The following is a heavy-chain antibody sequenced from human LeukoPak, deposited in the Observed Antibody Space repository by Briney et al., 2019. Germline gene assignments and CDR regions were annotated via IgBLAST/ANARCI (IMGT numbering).Heavy chain of an antibody. Sequence: GASVKVSCKASGGTFSSYAISWVRQAPGQGLEWMGGIIPIFGTANYAHKFQGRVTITADESTNTAYLELNRLRSEDTAVYYCARVGADFDFWSGYYKRGRWFDPWGKGTPVTVSS. CDR3: ARVGADFDFWSGYYKRGRWFDP. V-gene: IGHV1-69*13. J-gene: IGHJ5*02. CDR1: GGTFSSYA. CDR2: IIPIFGTA. D-gene: IGHD3-3*01.